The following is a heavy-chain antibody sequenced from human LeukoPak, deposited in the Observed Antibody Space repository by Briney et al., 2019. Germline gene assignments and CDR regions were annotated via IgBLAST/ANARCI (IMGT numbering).Heavy chain of an antibody. D-gene: IGHD6-6*01. CDR2: MFFSGRT. V-gene: IGHV4-39*01. Sequence: SETLSLTCTVSAGSISSSSYYWGWIRQPPGKGLEWIGSMFFSGRTYYNTTVKRRFTISVDTSKTQFSVKLSCVTAADTAVYCCARHAVEYSRWSHFVPWGQGTLVSVSS. CDR1: AGSISSSSYY. J-gene: IGHJ5*02. CDR3: ARHAVEYSRWSHFVP.